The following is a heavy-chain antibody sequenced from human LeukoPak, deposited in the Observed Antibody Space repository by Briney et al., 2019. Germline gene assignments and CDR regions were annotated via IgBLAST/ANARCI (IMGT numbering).Heavy chain of an antibody. CDR2: INPNSGGT. V-gene: IGHV1-2*06. J-gene: IGHJ4*02. Sequence: GTSVKVSCKASGYTFTGYYMHWVRQAPGQGLEWMGRINPNSGGTYSAQKFQGRVTMTRDTSISTAYMELSRLRFDDTAVYYCARPDYYDSSGYYRYWGQGTLVTVSS. CDR1: GYTFTGYY. D-gene: IGHD3-22*01. CDR3: ARPDYYDSSGYYRY.